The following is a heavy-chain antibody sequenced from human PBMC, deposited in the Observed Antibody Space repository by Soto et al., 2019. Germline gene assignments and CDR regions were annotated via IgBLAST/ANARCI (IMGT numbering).Heavy chain of an antibody. J-gene: IGHJ1*01. CDR3: VTDDFWSGSLPGVFQL. V-gene: IGHV5-51*01. D-gene: IGHD3-3*01. Sequence: PGESLKISCKGSGYSSATYWIGWVRQMPGEGLEWMGIIYPSDSDIRYSPSFQGQVTISADKSTTTAYLQWSSLKASDTAIYYCVTDDFWSGSLPGVFQLWGQGILVTVSS. CDR2: IYPSDSDI. CDR1: GYSSATYW.